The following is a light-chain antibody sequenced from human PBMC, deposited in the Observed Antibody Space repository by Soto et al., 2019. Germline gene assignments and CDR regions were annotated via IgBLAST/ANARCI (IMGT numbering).Light chain of an antibody. CDR2: DAS. CDR3: QQYGSSPLFS. Sequence: EIVLTQSPATLSLSPGERATLSCRASQSVSSYLAWYQQKPGQAPRLLLYDASNRATAVPARFSGSGSGTDFSLSVSSLDPEDFAVYYGQQYGSSPLFSFGRVTKLEIK. CDR1: QSVSSY. J-gene: IGKJ2*03. V-gene: IGKV3-11*01.